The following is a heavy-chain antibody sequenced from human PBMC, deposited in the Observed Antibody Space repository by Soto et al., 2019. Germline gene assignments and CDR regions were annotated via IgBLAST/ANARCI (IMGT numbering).Heavy chain of an antibody. J-gene: IGHJ4*02. V-gene: IGHV3-30*18. CDR3: AKENGRAYCGGDCYFPFDY. CDR2: ISYDGSNK. D-gene: IGHD2-21*02. Sequence: GGSLRLSCAASGFTFSSYGMHWVRQAPGKGLEWVAVISYDGSNKYYADSVKGRFTISRDNSKNTLYLQMNSLRAEDTAVYYCAKENGRAYCGGDCYFPFDYWGQGTLVTVSS. CDR1: GFTFSSYG.